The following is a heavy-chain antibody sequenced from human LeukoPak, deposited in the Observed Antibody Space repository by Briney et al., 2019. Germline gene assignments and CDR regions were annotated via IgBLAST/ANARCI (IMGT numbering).Heavy chain of an antibody. CDR2: IRSKANSYAT. CDR1: GFTFSGSA. D-gene: IGHD4-17*01. Sequence: GGSLRLSCAASGFTFSGSAMHWVRQASGKGLEWVGRIRSKANSYATAYAASVKGRFTISRDDSKNTAYLQMNSLKTEDTAVYYCTRPLYGDYVDYYYMDVWGKGTTVTVSS. J-gene: IGHJ6*03. V-gene: IGHV3-73*01. CDR3: TRPLYGDYVDYYYMDV.